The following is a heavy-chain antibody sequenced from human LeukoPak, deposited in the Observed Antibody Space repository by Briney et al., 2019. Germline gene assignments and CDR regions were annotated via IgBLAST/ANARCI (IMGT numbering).Heavy chain of an antibody. CDR1: GGSISSYY. Sequence: SETLSLTCSVSGGSISSYYWGWIRQPAGKGLGWFGRIYTNGSTNYNPSLKSRVTMSVDTSKNQFSLKRSSVTAADTAVYYCARDLPHFDILTGQYCYSMDVWGKGTTVTISS. D-gene: IGHD3-9*01. CDR2: IYTNGST. CDR3: ARDLPHFDILTGQYCYSMDV. V-gene: IGHV4-4*07. J-gene: IGHJ6*03.